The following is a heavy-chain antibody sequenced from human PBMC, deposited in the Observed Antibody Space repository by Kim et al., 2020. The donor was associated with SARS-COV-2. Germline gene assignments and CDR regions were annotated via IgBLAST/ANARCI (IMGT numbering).Heavy chain of an antibody. CDR3: ARSSGDYASGDY. V-gene: IGHV3-11*06. CDR2: ISSSSYT. J-gene: IGHJ4*02. CDR1: GFTFSDYY. D-gene: IGHD4-17*01. Sequence: GGSLRLSCAASGFTFSDYYMSWIRQAPGKGLEWVSYISSSSYTNYADSVKGRFTISRDNAKNSLYLQMNSLRAEDTAVYYCARSSGDYASGDYWGQGTLVTVSS.